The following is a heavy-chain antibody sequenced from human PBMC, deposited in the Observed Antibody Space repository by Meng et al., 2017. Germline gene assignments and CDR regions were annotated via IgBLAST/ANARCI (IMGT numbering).Heavy chain of an antibody. CDR3: ARGVAAANYYFDY. D-gene: IGHD6-13*01. J-gene: IGHJ4*02. CDR2: IIPIFGTA. V-gene: IGHV1-69*06. CDR1: GGTFSSYA. Sequence: SVKVSRKASGGTFSSYAISWVRQAPGQGLEWMGGIIPIFGTANYAQKFQGRVTITADKSTSTAYMELSSLRSEDTAVYYCARGVAAANYYFDYWGQGTLVTVSS.